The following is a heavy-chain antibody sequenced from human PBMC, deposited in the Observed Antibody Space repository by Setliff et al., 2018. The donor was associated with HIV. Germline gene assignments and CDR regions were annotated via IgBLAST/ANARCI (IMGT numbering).Heavy chain of an antibody. J-gene: IGHJ6*03. CDR3: ARSGVDIVVLPAAINYYYYMDV. Sequence: PGGSLRLSCAASGLTFSSYWMHWVRQAPGKGLVWVSRINSDGSSTSYADSVRGRFTISRDNAKNTLYLQMSSLRAEDTAVYYCARSGVDIVVLPAAINYYYYMDVWGKGTPVTVSS. CDR2: INSDGSST. CDR1: GLTFSSYW. V-gene: IGHV3-74*01. D-gene: IGHD2-2*02.